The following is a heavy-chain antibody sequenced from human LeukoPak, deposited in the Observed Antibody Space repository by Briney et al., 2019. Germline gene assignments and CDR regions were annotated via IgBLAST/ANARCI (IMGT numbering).Heavy chain of an antibody. CDR2: IKQDGSEK. CDR1: GFTFSNYW. D-gene: IGHD1-26*01. V-gene: IGHV3-7*01. J-gene: IGHJ4*02. CDR3: ARDHEGALDY. Sequence: GGSLRLSCAASGFTFSNYWMSWVRQAPGKGLEWVANIKQDGSEKYYVDSVKGRFTISRDNAKNSLYLQMNSLRAEDTAVYYCARDHEGALDYWGQGTLVTVSS.